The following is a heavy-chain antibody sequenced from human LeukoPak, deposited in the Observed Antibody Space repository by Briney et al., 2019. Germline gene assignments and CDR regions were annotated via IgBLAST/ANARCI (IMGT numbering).Heavy chain of an antibody. CDR1: GGSIRSTVHY. V-gene: IGHV4-39*01. D-gene: IGHD4-17*01. CDR3: ARDFGDFRTDY. Sequence: SETLSLTCTVSGGSIRSTVHYWAWIRQSPGKGQEWIESSDYSGGTTYNPSLKSRVTVSVDTSKNQFSLKLTSVTAADTAVYYCARDFGDFRTDYWGQGTLVTVSS. CDR2: SDYSGGT. J-gene: IGHJ4*02.